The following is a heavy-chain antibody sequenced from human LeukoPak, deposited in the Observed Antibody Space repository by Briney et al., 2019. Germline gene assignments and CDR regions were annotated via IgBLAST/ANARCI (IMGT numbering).Heavy chain of an antibody. CDR2: IYPGDSDT. CDR1: GSPFTSYW. V-gene: IGHV5-51*01. CDR3: ARGLYGDYVSTYNWFDP. Sequence: GGSLKISCKGSGSPFTSYWIGWVRPLPGKGLEWMRIIYPGDSDTRYSPSFQGQVTISADKSISTAYLQWSSLKASDTAMYYCARGLYGDYVSTYNWFDPWGQGTLVTVSS. D-gene: IGHD4-17*01. J-gene: IGHJ5*02.